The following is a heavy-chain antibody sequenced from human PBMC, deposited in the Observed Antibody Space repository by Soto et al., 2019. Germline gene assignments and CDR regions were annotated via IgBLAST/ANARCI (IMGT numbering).Heavy chain of an antibody. V-gene: IGHV3-23*01. D-gene: IGHD3-9*01. CDR1: GFTFSSDA. Sequence: LRLSCAASGFTFSSDAMSWVRQAPGKGLEWVSGISGSGGSTYYADSVKGRFTISRDNSKNTLYLQMNSLRAEDTAVYYCAKDLRLRYFDWLTNYYYYGMDVWGQGTTVTVSS. CDR2: ISGSGGST. J-gene: IGHJ6*02. CDR3: AKDLRLRYFDWLTNYYYYGMDV.